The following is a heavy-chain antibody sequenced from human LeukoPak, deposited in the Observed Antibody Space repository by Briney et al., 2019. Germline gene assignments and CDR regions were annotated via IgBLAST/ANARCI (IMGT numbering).Heavy chain of an antibody. D-gene: IGHD2-2*01. CDR1: GFTFSDYY. Sequence: GGSLRLSCEASGFTFSDYYMSWIRQAPGKGLEWVSYISSSGSTKYYADSVKGRFTISRDNAKNSLYLQMNSLRAEDTAVYYCARGRFVVVPAATFEGYYYYCMDVWGQGTTVTVSS. J-gene: IGHJ6*02. CDR3: ARGRFVVVPAATFEGYYYYCMDV. V-gene: IGHV3-11*01. CDR2: ISSSGSTK.